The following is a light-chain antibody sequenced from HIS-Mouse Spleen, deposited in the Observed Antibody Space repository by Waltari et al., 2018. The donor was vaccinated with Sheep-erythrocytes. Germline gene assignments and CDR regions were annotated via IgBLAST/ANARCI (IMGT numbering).Light chain of an antibody. V-gene: IGLV2-11*01. Sequence: QSALTQPASVSGSPGQSITISCTGTSSDVGGYNYVSWYQQHPGKAPKLMIYDVSKRPSGVPDRFSGSKFGNTASLTISGLQAEDEADYYCCSYAGSYTWVFGGGTKLTVL. CDR3: CSYAGSYTWV. CDR1: SSDVGGYNY. CDR2: DVS. J-gene: IGLJ3*02.